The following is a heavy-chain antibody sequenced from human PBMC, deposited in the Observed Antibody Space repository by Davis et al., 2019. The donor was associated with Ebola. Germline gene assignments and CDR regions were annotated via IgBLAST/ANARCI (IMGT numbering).Heavy chain of an antibody. J-gene: IGHJ4*02. CDR1: GYTFTSYA. Sequence: ASVKVSCKASGYTFTSYAMNWVRQAPGQGLEWMGWINSYIHNTNSAQKFKGRVTMTTDTSTRTVYMELRSLTFDDTAIYYCAREMQQSGGGAHDYWGQGTLVIVSP. CDR2: INSYIHNT. CDR3: AREMQQSGGGAHDY. D-gene: IGHD1-26*01. V-gene: IGHV1-18*01.